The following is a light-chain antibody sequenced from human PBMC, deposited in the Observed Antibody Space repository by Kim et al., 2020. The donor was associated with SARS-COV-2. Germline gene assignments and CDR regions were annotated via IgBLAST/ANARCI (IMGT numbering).Light chain of an antibody. J-gene: IGLJ3*02. CDR2: YDS. CDR3: QVWDSSSDHWV. Sequence: QPPSVSVAPGKTARITCGGNNIGSKSVHWYQQKPGQAPVLVIYYDSDRPSGIPERFSGSNSGNTATLTISRVEAGDEADYYCQVWDSSSDHWVFG. CDR1: NIGSKS. V-gene: IGLV3-21*04.